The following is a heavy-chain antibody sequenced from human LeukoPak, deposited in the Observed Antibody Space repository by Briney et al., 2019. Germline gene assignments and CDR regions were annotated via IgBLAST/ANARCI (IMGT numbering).Heavy chain of an antibody. J-gene: IGHJ4*02. CDR2: ISSSSSYI. CDR1: GFTFSSYS. Sequence: PGGALRLSCAASGFTFSSYSMNWVRQAPGEGLEGVSSISSSSSYIYYAASVKGRVTISRDNAKNSLYLQMNSLRAEDTAVYYCARDRYGRPMGYYFEYWGQGTLVTVSS. V-gene: IGHV3-21*01. CDR3: ARDRYGRPMGYYFEY. D-gene: IGHD3-9*01.